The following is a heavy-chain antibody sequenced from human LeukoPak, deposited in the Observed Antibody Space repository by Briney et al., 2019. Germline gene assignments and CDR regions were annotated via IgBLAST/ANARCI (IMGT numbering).Heavy chain of an antibody. Sequence: PSETLSLTCAVSGGSISSGGYSWSWIRQPPGKGLEWIGYIYHSGSTYYNPSLKSRVTISVDRSKNQFSLKLSSVTAADTAVYYCARDDDSSGYYGSRRYFQHWGQGTLVTVSS. J-gene: IGHJ1*01. CDR3: ARDDDSSGYYGSRRYFQH. D-gene: IGHD3-22*01. V-gene: IGHV4-30-2*01. CDR2: IYHSGST. CDR1: GGSISSGGYS.